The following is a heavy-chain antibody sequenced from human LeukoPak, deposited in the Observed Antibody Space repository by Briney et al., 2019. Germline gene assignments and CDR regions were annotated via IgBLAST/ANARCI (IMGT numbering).Heavy chain of an antibody. CDR1: GGSISSSSYY. D-gene: IGHD4-23*01. Sequence: SETLSLTCTVSGGSISSSSYYWGWIRQPPGKGLEWIGNIYFSGSTYYNPSLKSRVTISVDTSKNQFSLKLSSVTAADTAVYYCARDGGKRPFDYWGQGTLVTVSS. CDR3: ARDGGKRPFDY. J-gene: IGHJ4*02. CDR2: IYFSGST. V-gene: IGHV4-39*07.